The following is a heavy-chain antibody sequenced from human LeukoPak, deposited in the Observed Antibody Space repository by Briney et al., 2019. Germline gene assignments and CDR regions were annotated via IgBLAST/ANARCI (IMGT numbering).Heavy chain of an antibody. D-gene: IGHD3-10*01. CDR3: AKDSITMVLDP. Sequence: GGSLRLSCAASGFTFSSYAMSWVRQAPGKGLEWVSSISGSSSYIYYADSVKGRFTISRDNSKNTLYLQMNSLRAEDTAVYYCAKDSITMVLDPWGQGTLVTVSS. CDR1: GFTFSSYA. CDR2: ISGSSSYI. J-gene: IGHJ5*02. V-gene: IGHV3-23*01.